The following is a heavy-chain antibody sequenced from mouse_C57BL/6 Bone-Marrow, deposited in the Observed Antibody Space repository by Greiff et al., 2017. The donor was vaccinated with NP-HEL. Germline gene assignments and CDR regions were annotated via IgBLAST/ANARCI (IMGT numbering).Heavy chain of an antibody. CDR1: GFSLTSYG. V-gene: IGHV2-9*01. D-gene: IGHD1-1*01. J-gene: IGHJ1*03. Sequence: VKLMESGPGLVAPSQSLSITCTVSGFSLTSYGVDWVRQPPGKGLEWLGVIWGGGSTNYNSALMSSLSISKDKSKSQVFLKMNSLQTDDTAMYYCAKRGNYYGSSHWYFDVWGTGTTVTVSS. CDR2: IWGGGST. CDR3: AKRGNYYGSSHWYFDV.